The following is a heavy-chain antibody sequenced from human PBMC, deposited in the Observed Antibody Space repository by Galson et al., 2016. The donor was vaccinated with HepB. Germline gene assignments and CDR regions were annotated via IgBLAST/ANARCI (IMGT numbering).Heavy chain of an antibody. Sequence: SLRLSCAASGLSFSGSAIHWVRQASGKGLEWIGRIKNKANNYATAYGASVKGRFTISRDDSKNTAYPQMNSLKTEDTAVYYCTRLGTGSYQFDPWGQGTLVTVSS. J-gene: IGHJ5*02. CDR3: TRLGTGSYQFDP. V-gene: IGHV3-73*01. CDR1: GLSFSGSA. D-gene: IGHD3/OR15-3a*01. CDR2: IKNKANNYAT.